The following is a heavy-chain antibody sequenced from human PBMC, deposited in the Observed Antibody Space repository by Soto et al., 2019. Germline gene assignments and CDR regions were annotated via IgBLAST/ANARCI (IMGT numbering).Heavy chain of an antibody. J-gene: IGHJ6*02. CDR2: ISSSGSTI. CDR1: GFTFSSYE. CDR3: ARVSSSGWDRAYHYYYYGVDV. V-gene: IGHV3-48*03. Sequence: PGGSLRLSCAASGFTFSSYEMNWVRQAPGKGLEWVSYISSSGSTIYYADSVKGRFTISRDNAKNSLYLQMNSLRAEDTAVYYCARVSSSGWDRAYHYYYYGVDVWGQGTTVTVS. D-gene: IGHD6-19*01.